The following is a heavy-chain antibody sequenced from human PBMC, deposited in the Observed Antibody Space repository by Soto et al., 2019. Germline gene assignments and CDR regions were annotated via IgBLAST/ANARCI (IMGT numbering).Heavy chain of an antibody. CDR3: ARDLVEAALSGFSV. V-gene: IGHV3-21*01. D-gene: IGHD3-22*01. J-gene: IGHJ3*01. CDR2: IRAVGAYI. CDR1: GFTLSAHE. Sequence: EVQLVESGGGLVKPGGSLRLSCVASGFTLSAHEMNWVRLAPGKGLEWVSSIRAVGAYIFYADSVKGRFTISRDNAKNSLYLQMDSLGAEDTALYYCARDLVEAALSGFSVWGQGTMVTVSS.